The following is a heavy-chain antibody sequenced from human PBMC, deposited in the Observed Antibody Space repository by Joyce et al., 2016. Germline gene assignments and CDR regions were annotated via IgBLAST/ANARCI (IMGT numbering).Heavy chain of an antibody. J-gene: IGHJ4*02. CDR2: ISSSSTYI. D-gene: IGHD6-19*01. V-gene: IGHV3-21*02. CDR1: GCTFSTYF. Sequence: EVQLVESGGGLVKPGGSLRLSCAATGCTFSTYFMTWVRQAPGKVLEWVASISSSSTYIYYADSVKGRFTISRDNAKNSLFLQMNSLRADDTAMYYCARDHNSGWYFFDHWGQGTLVTVSS. CDR3: ARDHNSGWYFFDH.